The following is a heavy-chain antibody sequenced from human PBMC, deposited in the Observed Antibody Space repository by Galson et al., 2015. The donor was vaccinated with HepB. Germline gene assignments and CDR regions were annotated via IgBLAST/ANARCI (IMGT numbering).Heavy chain of an antibody. D-gene: IGHD6-19*01. Sequence: CLRLSCAASGFTFDDYAMHWVRQAPGKGLEWVAVISYDGSNKYYADSVKGRFTISRDNSKNTLYLQMNSLRAEDTAVYYCARDSRSLSDRHAVAGPLDYWGQGTLVTVSS. V-gene: IGHV3-30-3*01. J-gene: IGHJ4*02. CDR2: ISYDGSNK. CDR3: ARDSRSLSDRHAVAGPLDY. CDR1: GFTFDDYA.